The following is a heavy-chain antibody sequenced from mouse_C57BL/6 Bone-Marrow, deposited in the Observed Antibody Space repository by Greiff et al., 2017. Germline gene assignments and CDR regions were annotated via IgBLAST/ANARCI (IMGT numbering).Heavy chain of an antibody. CDR2: IHPNSGST. CDR1: GYTFTGYW. Sequence: QVQLQQSGAELMKPGASVKLSCKATGYTFTGYWIEWVKQRPGQGLEWIGMIHPNSGSTNYNEKFKSKATLTVDKSSSTDYMQLSSLTSEDSAVYYCARFRFAYWGQGTLVTVSA. J-gene: IGHJ3*01. V-gene: IGHV1-64*01. CDR3: ARFRFAY.